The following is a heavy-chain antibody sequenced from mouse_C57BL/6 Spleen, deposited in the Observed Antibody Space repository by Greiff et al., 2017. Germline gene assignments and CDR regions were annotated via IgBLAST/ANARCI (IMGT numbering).Heavy chain of an antibody. CDR2: ISSGSSTI. V-gene: IGHV5-17*01. CDR3: AMGYYSNPWFAY. Sequence: EVKLMESGGGLVKPGGSLKLSCAASGFTFSDYGMHWVRQAPEKGLEWVAYISSGSSTIYYADTVKGRFTISRDNAKNTLFLQMTSLRSEDTAMYYCAMGYYSNPWFAYWGQGTLVTVSA. J-gene: IGHJ3*01. CDR1: GFTFSDYG. D-gene: IGHD2-5*01.